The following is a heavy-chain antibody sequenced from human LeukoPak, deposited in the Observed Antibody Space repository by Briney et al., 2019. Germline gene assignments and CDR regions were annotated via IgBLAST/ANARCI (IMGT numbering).Heavy chain of an antibody. J-gene: IGHJ4*02. CDR3: AKWGSIAVARMNFDY. CDR2: ISGSGGST. D-gene: IGHD6-19*01. Sequence: PGGSLRLSCAASGFTFSSYAMSWVRQAPGKGLEWVSAISGSGGSTYYADSVKGRFTISRDNSKNTLYLQMNSLRAEGTAVYYCAKWGSIAVARMNFDYWGQGTLVTVSS. CDR1: GFTFSSYA. V-gene: IGHV3-23*01.